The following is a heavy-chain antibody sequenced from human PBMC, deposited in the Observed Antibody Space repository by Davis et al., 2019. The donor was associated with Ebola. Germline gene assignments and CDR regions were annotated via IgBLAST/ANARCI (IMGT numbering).Heavy chain of an antibody. D-gene: IGHD2-15*01. V-gene: IGHV1-46*01. Sequence: AASVKVSCNASGYTFTSYYMHWVRQAPGQGLEWMGIINPRGGSTSYAQKFQGRVTMTRDTSTSTVYMELSSLRSEDTAVYYCARELVVVVVAERGGYYYYGMDVWGKGNTVTVSS. CDR1: GYTFTSYY. CDR2: INPRGGST. CDR3: ARELVVVVVAERGGYYYYGMDV. J-gene: IGHJ6*04.